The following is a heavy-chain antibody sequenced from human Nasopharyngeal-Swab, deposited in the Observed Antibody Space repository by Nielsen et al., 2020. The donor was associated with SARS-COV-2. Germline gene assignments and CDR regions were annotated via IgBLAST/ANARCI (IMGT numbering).Heavy chain of an antibody. J-gene: IGHJ4*02. Sequence: GGSLRLSCAASGFTFSSYGMHWVRQAPGKGLEWVAVIWYDGSNKYYADSVKGRFTISRDNSKNTVYLQMNSLRAEDTAVYYCARDEHSSGWLIDYWGQGTLVTVSS. CDR1: GFTFSSYG. D-gene: IGHD6-19*01. CDR3: ARDEHSSGWLIDY. V-gene: IGHV3-33*01. CDR2: IWYDGSNK.